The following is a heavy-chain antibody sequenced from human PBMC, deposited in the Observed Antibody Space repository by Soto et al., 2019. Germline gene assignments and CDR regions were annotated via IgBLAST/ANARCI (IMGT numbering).Heavy chain of an antibody. Sequence: QVQLQESGPGLVKPSGTLSLTCAVSGGSISSSNWWSWVRQPPGKGPEWIGEIYHSGSTNYNPSLKSRVTISVDKSKNQFSLKLSSVTAADTAVYYCARESIAAAGTQYFQHWGQGTLVTVSS. D-gene: IGHD6-13*01. CDR2: IYHSGST. CDR1: GGSISSSNW. V-gene: IGHV4-4*02. CDR3: ARESIAAAGTQYFQH. J-gene: IGHJ1*01.